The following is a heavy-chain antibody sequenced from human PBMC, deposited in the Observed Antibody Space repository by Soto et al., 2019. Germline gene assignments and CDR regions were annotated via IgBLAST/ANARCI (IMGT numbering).Heavy chain of an antibody. J-gene: IGHJ2*01. CDR2: IIPIFGTA. CDR1: GGTFSSYA. CDR3: ARGRGHYYDSSGRSSYWYFDL. Sequence: QVQLVQSGAEVKKPGSSVKVSCKASGGTFSSYAISWVRQAPGQGLEWMGGIIPIFGTANYAQKFQGRVTITADGSTSTAYMELSSLRSEDTAVYYCARGRGHYYDSSGRSSYWYFDLWGRGTLVTVSS. D-gene: IGHD3-22*01. V-gene: IGHV1-69*01.